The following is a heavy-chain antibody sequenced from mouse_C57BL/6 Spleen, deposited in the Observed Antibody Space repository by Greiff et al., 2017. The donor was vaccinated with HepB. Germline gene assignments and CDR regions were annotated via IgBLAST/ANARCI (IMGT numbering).Heavy chain of an antibody. CDR1: GYTFTSYW. J-gene: IGHJ2*01. Sequence: QVQLQQPGAELVKPGASVKLSCKASGYTFTSYWMHWVKQRPGRGLEWIGRIDTNSGGTKYNEKFKSKATLTVDKPSSTAYMQLSSLTSEDSAVYYCAKPHYDGYFYFDYWGQGTTLTVSS. D-gene: IGHD2-3*01. V-gene: IGHV1-72*01. CDR3: AKPHYDGYFYFDY. CDR2: IDTNSGGT.